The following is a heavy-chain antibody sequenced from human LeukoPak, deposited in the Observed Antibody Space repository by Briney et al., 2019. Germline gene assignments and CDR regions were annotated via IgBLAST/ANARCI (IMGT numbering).Heavy chain of an antibody. J-gene: IGHJ5*02. Sequence: SETLSLTCTVSGGSISSSSYYWGWIRQPPGKGLEWIGSIYYSGSTYYNPSLKSRVTISVDTSKNQFSLKVSSVTAADTAVYYCAKRQGPTSGSYDWFDPWGQGTLVTVSS. CDR3: AKRQGPTSGSYDWFDP. CDR1: GGSISSSSYY. D-gene: IGHD1-26*01. V-gene: IGHV4-39*07. CDR2: IYYSGST.